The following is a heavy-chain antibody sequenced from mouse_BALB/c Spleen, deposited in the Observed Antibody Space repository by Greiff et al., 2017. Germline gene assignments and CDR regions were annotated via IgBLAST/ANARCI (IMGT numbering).Heavy chain of an antibody. CDR3: ARSDDGYGFGY. V-gene: IGHV1-69*02. CDR2: IDPSDSET. J-gene: IGHJ2*01. D-gene: IGHD2-3*01. Sequence: QVQLQQPGAELVKPGAPVKLSCKASGYTFTSYWMNWVKQRPGRGLEWIGRIDPSDSETHYNQKFKDKATLTVDKSSSTAYIQLSSLTSEDSAVYYCARSDDGYGFGYGGQGTTLTVSS. CDR1: GYTFTSYW.